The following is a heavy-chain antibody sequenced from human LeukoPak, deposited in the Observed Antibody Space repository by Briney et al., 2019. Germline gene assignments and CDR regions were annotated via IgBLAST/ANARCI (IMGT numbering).Heavy chain of an antibody. J-gene: IGHJ6*02. CDR3: ATAGCSSASRQHGPTGSDYYYYGMDV. Sequence: ASVKVSCKVSGYTLTELSMHWVRQAPGKGLEWMGGFDPEDGETIYAQKFQGRVTMTEDTSTDTAYMELSSLRSEDTAVYYCATAGCSSASRQHGPTGSDYYYYGMDVWGQGTTVTVSS. CDR1: GYTLTELS. CDR2: FDPEDGET. D-gene: IGHD2-2*01. V-gene: IGHV1-24*01.